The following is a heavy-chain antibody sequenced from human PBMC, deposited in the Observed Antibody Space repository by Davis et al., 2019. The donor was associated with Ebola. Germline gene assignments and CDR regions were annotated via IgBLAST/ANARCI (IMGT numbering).Heavy chain of an antibody. CDR1: SGSFSGYY. CDR2: INHSGST. V-gene: IGHV4-34*01. Sequence: SETLSLTCAVYSGSFSGYYWSWIRQPPGKGLEWIGEINHSGSTNYNPSLKSRVTISVDTSKNQFSLRLSSVTAADTAVYYCARVGYCSSTSCLIGGLDVWGQGTLVTVSS. J-gene: IGHJ4*02. D-gene: IGHD2-2*01. CDR3: ARVGYCSSTSCLIGGLDV.